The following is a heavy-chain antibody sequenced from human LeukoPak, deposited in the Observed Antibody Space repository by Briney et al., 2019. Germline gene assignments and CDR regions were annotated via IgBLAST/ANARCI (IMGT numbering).Heavy chain of an antibody. CDR1: GFTFSSYG. CDR3: AKGVKVPLLRYFSYYMDV. Sequence: GGSLRLSCAASGFTFSSYGMHWVRQAPGKGLEWVAYMRYDGSNRNYADSVKGRFTISRDNSKNTLYLQMNSLRAEDTAVYYCAKGVKVPLLRYFSYYMDVWGKGTTVTISS. J-gene: IGHJ6*03. CDR2: MRYDGSNR. D-gene: IGHD3-9*01. V-gene: IGHV3-30*02.